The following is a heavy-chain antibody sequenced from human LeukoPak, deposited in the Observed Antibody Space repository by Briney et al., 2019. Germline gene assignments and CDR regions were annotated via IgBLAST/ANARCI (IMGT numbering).Heavy chain of an antibody. CDR1: GGSLNSIIYH. J-gene: IGHJ4*02. CDR3: ARSSMLRGVTVDY. Sequence: SETLSLTCTVSGGSLNSIIYHWGWIRQPPGEALEWIGSIYHSGYTYYNPSLKTRVTISVDTSKSQFSLKLSSVTAADTAVYYCARSSMLRGVTVDYWGQGTLVSVSS. V-gene: IGHV4-39*01. D-gene: IGHD3-10*01. CDR2: IYHSGYT.